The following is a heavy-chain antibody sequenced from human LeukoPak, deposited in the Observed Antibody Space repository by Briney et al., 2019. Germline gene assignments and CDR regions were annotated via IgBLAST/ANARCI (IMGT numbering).Heavy chain of an antibody. J-gene: IGHJ4*02. Sequence: AGGSLRLSCAASGFTFSDYSMNWVRQAPGKGLEWVSSISTISTYIYYADPVKGRFTISRDNAKNSLYLQINSLRAEDTAVYYCARGPYTSVSKYFDYWGQGTLVTVSS. CDR2: ISTISTYI. CDR1: GFTFSDYS. CDR3: ARGPYTSVSKYFDY. V-gene: IGHV3-21*01. D-gene: IGHD6-19*01.